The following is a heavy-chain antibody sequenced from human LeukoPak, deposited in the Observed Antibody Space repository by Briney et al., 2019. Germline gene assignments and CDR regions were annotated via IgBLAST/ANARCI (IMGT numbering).Heavy chain of an antibody. J-gene: IGHJ5*02. CDR1: AYTFTDYF. CDR2: INPNIGDT. V-gene: IGHV1-2*02. D-gene: IGHD2-2*02. Sequence: ASVKVSCKASAYTFTDYFMYWVRQAPGQGLEWMGRINPNIGDTNYAQKFQGRVTMTRDTSVSTAYMELSSLRSEDTAVYYCASELGYCSSTSCYTFRFDPWGQGTLVTVSS. CDR3: ASELGYCSSTSCYTFRFDP.